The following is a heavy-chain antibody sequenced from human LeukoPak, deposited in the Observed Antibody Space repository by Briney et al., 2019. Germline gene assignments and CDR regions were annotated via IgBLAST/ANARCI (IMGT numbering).Heavy chain of an antibody. V-gene: IGHV4-4*07. CDR2: IYTSGST. CDR3: ARDFASSGYYTPL. J-gene: IGHJ4*02. CDR1: GGSISGSY. Sequence: SETLSLTCTVSGGSISGSYWSWIRQPAGKGLEWIGRIYTSGSTNYNPSLKSRVTMSVDTSKNQFSLKLSSVTAADTAVYYCARDFASSGYYTPLWGQGTLVTVSS. D-gene: IGHD3-22*01.